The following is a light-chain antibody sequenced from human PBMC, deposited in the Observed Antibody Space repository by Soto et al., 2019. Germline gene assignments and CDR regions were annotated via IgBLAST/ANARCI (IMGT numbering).Light chain of an antibody. CDR1: QYINTR. Sequence: EIVLTQAPATLSSFPGDRVTLSCRASQYINTRLAWYQHRPGQAPRLLIDQTSIRHAGIQARFSASGTGTDFTLTIRDVQPEDFAVYYCHQRQSWPRTFGQGAKV. V-gene: IGKV3-11*01. CDR2: QTS. J-gene: IGKJ1*01. CDR3: HQRQSWPRT.